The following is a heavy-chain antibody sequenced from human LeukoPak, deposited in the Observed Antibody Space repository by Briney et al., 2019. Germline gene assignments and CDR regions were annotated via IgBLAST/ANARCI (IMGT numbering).Heavy chain of an antibody. J-gene: IGHJ4*02. CDR2: IDADGRSA. V-gene: IGHV3-74*01. D-gene: IGHD5-12*01. CDR3: TREGGYDPFEY. Sequence: SGGSLRLSCAASGITFNYYWMHWVRQAPAKGLVWVSRIDADGRSATYEDSVKGRFTISRDNAKNTLYLQMNSLRAADTAVYYCTREGGYDPFEYWGQGTLVIVSS. CDR1: GITFNYYW.